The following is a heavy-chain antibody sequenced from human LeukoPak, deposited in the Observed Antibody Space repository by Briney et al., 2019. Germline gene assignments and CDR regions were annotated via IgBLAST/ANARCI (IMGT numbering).Heavy chain of an antibody. V-gene: IGHV3-15*01. Sequence: GGSLRLSCAASGFTFSNAWMSWVRQAPGKGLEWVGHIKSKTDGGTTDYAAPVKGRFTISRDDSKNTLYLQMNSLKTEDTAVYYCTTEFPAQHQLYYYYMDVWGKGTTVTVSS. CDR1: GFTFSNAW. CDR2: IKSKTDGGTT. J-gene: IGHJ6*03. D-gene: IGHD1-1*01. CDR3: TTEFPAQHQLYYYYMDV.